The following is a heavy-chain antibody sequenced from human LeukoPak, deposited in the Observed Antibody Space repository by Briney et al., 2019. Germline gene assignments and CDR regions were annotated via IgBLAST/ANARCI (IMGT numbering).Heavy chain of an antibody. CDR3: AKDFRIGYSAHFDY. D-gene: IGHD2-21*01. J-gene: IGHJ4*02. CDR2: IYENGGTT. V-gene: IGHV3-23*01. CDR1: GFTFRSHA. Sequence: GGSLRLSCVGSGFTFRSHAMSWVRQAPEKGLEFVSGIYENGGTTYYADSVKGRFSISRDNSKNTLYLQMNSLRGEDTAVYYCAKDFRIGYSAHFDYWGQGALVTVSS.